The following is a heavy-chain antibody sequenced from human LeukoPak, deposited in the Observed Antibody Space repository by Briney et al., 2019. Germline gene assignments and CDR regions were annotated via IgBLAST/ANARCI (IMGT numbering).Heavy chain of an antibody. CDR2: INPNSGDT. J-gene: IGHJ4*02. Sequence: ASVKVSCKASGGTFSSYAISWVRQAPGQGLEWMGWINPNSGDTNYAQKFQGRVTMTRDTSISTAYMELRSLRSDDTAVYYCARESYGYNTRVDYWGQGTLVTVSS. CDR3: ARESYGYNTRVDY. D-gene: IGHD5-24*01. CDR1: GGTFSSYA. V-gene: IGHV1-2*02.